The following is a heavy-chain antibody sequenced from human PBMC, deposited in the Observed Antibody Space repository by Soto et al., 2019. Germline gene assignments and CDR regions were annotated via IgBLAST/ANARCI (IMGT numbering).Heavy chain of an antibody. V-gene: IGHV1-8*01. Sequence: ASVKVSCKASGYTFTSYDINWVRQATGQGLEWMGWMNPNSGNTGYAQKFQGRVTMTRNTSISTAYMELSSLRSEDTAVYYCARVMTTVKAFDIWGQGTMVTVSS. CDR2: MNPNSGNT. J-gene: IGHJ3*02. D-gene: IGHD4-17*01. CDR3: ARVMTTVKAFDI. CDR1: GYTFTSYD.